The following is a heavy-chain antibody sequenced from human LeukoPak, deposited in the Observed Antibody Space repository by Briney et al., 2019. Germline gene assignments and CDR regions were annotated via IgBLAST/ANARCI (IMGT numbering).Heavy chain of an antibody. CDR1: GFTFSSYS. J-gene: IGHJ5*02. CDR2: ISSSSSYI. Sequence: GGSLRLSCAASGFTFSSYSMNWVRQAPGKGLEWVSSISSSSSYIYYADSVKGRFTISRDNSKNTLYLQMNSLRAEDTAVYYCARGGGVVVSSAMPFDPWGQGTLVTVSS. D-gene: IGHD2-2*01. V-gene: IGHV3-21*04. CDR3: ARGGGVVVSSAMPFDP.